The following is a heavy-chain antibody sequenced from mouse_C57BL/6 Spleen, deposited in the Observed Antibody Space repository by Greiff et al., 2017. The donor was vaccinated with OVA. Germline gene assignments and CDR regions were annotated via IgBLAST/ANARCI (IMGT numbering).Heavy chain of an antibody. V-gene: IGHV1-82*01. CDR3: ARIYGSSMSFDY. J-gene: IGHJ2*01. D-gene: IGHD1-1*01. Sequence: VQLQQSGPELVKPGASVKISCTASGYAFSSSWMNWVKQRPGKGLEWIGRIYPGDGDTNDNGKFKGKATLTADKSSSTAYMQLSSLTSEDSAVYFGARIYGSSMSFDYWGQGTTLTVSS. CDR2: IYPGDGDT. CDR1: GYAFSSSW.